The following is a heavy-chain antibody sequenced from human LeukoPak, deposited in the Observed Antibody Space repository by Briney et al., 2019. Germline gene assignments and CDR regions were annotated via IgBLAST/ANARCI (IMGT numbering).Heavy chain of an antibody. CDR3: ARGDYDILTGLNY. V-gene: IGHV3-53*01. D-gene: IGHD3-9*01. J-gene: IGHJ4*02. CDR2: IYSGGST. Sequence: PGGSLRLSCAASGFTVSSNYMSWVHQAPGKGLEWVSVIYSGGSTYYADSVKGRFTISRDNSKNTLYLQMNSLRAEDTAVYYCARGDYDILTGLNYWGQGTLVTVSS. CDR1: GFTVSSNY.